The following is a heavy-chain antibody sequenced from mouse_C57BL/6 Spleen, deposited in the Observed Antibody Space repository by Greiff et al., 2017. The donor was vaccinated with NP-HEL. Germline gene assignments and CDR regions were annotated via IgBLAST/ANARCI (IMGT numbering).Heavy chain of an antibody. V-gene: IGHV5-17*01. CDR3: ARDYYGFYAMDY. CDR1: GFTFSDYG. D-gene: IGHD1-1*01. CDR2: ISSGSSTI. Sequence: EVHLVESGGGLVKPGGSLKLSCAASGFTFSDYGMHWVRQAPEKGLEWVAYISSGSSTIYYADTVKGRFTISRDNAKNTLFLQMTSLRSEDTAMYYCARDYYGFYAMDYWGQGTSVTVSS. J-gene: IGHJ4*01.